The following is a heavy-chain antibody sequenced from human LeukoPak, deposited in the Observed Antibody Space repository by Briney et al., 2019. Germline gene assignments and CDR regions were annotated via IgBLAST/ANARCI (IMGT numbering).Heavy chain of an antibody. D-gene: IGHD3-10*01. V-gene: IGHV4-34*01. CDR1: GGSFSGYY. Sequence: SETLSLTCAVYGGSFSGYYWNWIRQPPGKGLEWIGEINHSGSTNHNPSLKSRVTMSVDMSKNQFFLKLSSVTAADTAVYYCARRAYFYASGSLNWFDPWGQVTLVTVSS. CDR2: INHSGST. CDR3: ARRAYFYASGSLNWFDP. J-gene: IGHJ5*02.